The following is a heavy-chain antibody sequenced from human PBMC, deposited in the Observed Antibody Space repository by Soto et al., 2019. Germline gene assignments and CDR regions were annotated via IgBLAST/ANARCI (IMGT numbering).Heavy chain of an antibody. V-gene: IGHV3-33*01. Sequence: GGSLRLSCAASGFTFSSYGMHWVRQAPGKGLEWVAVIWYDGSNKYYADSVKGRFTISRDNSKNTLYLQMNSLRAEDTAVYYCARDLESSYYYYGMDVWGQGTTVPVSS. CDR1: GFTFSSYG. CDR2: IWYDGSNK. CDR3: ARDLESSYYYYGMDV. D-gene: IGHD1-1*01. J-gene: IGHJ6*02.